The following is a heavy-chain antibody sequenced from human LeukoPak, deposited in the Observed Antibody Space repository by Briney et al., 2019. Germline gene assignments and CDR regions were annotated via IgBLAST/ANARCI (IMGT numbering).Heavy chain of an antibody. CDR1: GGSISGGSYY. CDR3: AREGCTNGVCYLDY. V-gene: IGHV4-61*02. Sequence: SETLSLTCTVSGGSISGGSYYWSWIRQPAGKGLEWIGRIYTSGSTNYNPSLKSRVTISVDTSKNQFSLKLSSVTAADTAVYYCAREGCTNGVCYLDYWGQGTLVTVSS. J-gene: IGHJ4*02. CDR2: IYTSGST. D-gene: IGHD2-8*01.